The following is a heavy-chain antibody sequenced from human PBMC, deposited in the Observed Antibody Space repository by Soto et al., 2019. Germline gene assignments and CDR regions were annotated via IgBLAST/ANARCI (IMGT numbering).Heavy chain of an antibody. CDR2: ISGNGGST. CDR3: AKDPYDSSGYYCDN. D-gene: IGHD3-22*01. CDR1: GFTFSNYA. V-gene: IGHV3-23*01. Sequence: EVQLLESGGGLVQPGGSLRLYCAASGFTFSNYAMSWVRQAPGKGLEWVSAISGNGGSTYYADSVKGRFTISRDNSKYKLYLQMNSLSAEDTAVYYCAKDPYDSSGYYCDNWCQGTLVTVSS. J-gene: IGHJ4*02.